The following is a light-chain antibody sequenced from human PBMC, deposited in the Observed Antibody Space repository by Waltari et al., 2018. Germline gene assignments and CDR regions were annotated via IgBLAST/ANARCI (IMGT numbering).Light chain of an antibody. CDR3: AAWDDSLHGRWE. Sequence: QSVLTQPPSASGTPGQRVTISCSGSSSNNGNNVVTWYQQVPGTTPKLLIYRNDQRPSGVPDRFSGSKSGTSASLAISGLRSEDEADYYCAAWDDSLHGRWEFGGGTKVTVL. CDR1: SSNNGNNV. J-gene: IGLJ3*02. CDR2: RND. V-gene: IGLV1-44*01.